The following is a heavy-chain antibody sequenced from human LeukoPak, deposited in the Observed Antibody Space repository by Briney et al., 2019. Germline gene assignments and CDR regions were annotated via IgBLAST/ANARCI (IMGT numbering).Heavy chain of an antibody. CDR3: AKANWVSNADAVF. V-gene: IGHV3-23*01. Sequence: TGGSLRLSCAASGFSFSSYVMSWVREAPARGLEWVSSLRGNGDTFYADSVKGRFTLSRDDSRNTVYLQLNNLRVEDTAVYYCAKANWVSNADAVFWGQGTVVTVSS. CDR1: GFSFSSYV. D-gene: IGHD1-1*01. J-gene: IGHJ4*02. CDR2: LRGNGDT.